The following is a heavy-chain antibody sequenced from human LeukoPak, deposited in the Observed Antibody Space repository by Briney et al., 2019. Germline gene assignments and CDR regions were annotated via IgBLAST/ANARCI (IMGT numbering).Heavy chain of an antibody. CDR1: GGSISSYY. CDR3: ATTVRAYYYYGMDV. J-gene: IGHJ6*01. Sequence: PETLSLTCTVSGGSISSYYWSWIRHPPGKGLEWIGYISYSGTTTYNPSLSSRVTILVETSKNQFSLELSSVTAADTAVYYCATTVRAYYYYGMDVWGQGTTVTVSS. V-gene: IGHV4-59*01. D-gene: IGHD1-26*01. CDR2: ISYSGTT.